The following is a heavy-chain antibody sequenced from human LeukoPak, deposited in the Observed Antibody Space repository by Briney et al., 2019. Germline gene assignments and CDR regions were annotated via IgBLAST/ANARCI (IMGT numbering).Heavy chain of an antibody. J-gene: IGHJ5*02. CDR2: ISGDGDNT. CDR3: AKGVRSGTYYNCFDP. V-gene: IGHV3-43*02. CDR1: GFTLDDSA. Sequence: PGGTLRLSCVASGFTLDDSALHWVRQAPGKGLEWISLISGDGDNTYYADSVKGRFTISSDTSTNSLYLQMSSVRAEDTAFYYCAKGVRSGTYYNCFDPWGQGTLVTVSS. D-gene: IGHD1-26*01.